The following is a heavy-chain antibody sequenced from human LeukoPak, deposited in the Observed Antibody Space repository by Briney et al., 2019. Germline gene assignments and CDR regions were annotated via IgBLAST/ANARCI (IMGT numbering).Heavy chain of an antibody. Sequence: GASVKVSCKASGYTFTSYAMNWVRQAPGQGLEWMGWINTNTGNPTYAQGFTGRFVFSLDTSVSTAYLQISSLKAEDTAVYYCARDSPYGSGSSYYYYYMDVWAKGPRSPSP. J-gene: IGHJ6*03. V-gene: IGHV7-4-1*02. D-gene: IGHD3-10*01. CDR3: ARDSPYGSGSSYYYYYMDV. CDR2: INTNTGNP. CDR1: GYTFTSYA.